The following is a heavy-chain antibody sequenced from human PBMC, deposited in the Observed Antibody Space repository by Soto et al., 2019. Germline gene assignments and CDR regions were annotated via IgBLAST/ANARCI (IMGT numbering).Heavy chain of an antibody. Sequence: GASVKVSCKASGGTFSSYAISWVRQAPGQGLEWMGGIIPIFGTANYAEKFQGRLTMTRNTSISTVYMELSSLSFEDTAVYYCARGRIIVAGGFDPWGQGTLVTVSS. CDR3: ARGRIIVAGGFDP. CDR2: IIPIFGTA. J-gene: IGHJ5*02. D-gene: IGHD6-19*01. CDR1: GGTFSSYA. V-gene: IGHV1-69*05.